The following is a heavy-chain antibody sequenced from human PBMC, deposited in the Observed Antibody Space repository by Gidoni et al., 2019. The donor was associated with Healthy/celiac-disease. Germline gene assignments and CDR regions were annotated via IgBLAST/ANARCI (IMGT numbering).Heavy chain of an antibody. CDR3: ARASRSTMAFDP. Sequence: QVQLQESGPGLVKPSETLSLTCTVSGGSISSYYWSWIRQPPGKGLEWIGYIYYSGSTNYNPSLKSRVTISVDTSKNQFSLKLSSVTAADTAVYYCARASRSTMAFDPWGQGTLVTVSS. CDR2: IYYSGST. CDR1: GGSISSYY. J-gene: IGHJ5*02. D-gene: IGHD2-2*01. V-gene: IGHV4-59*01.